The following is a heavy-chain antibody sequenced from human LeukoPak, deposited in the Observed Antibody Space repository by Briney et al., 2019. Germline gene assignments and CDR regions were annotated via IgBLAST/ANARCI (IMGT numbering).Heavy chain of an antibody. Sequence: SETLSLTCSVSGGSISSSSFYWDWIRQPPGKGLEWIGNIYYSGSTYYHPSLKSRVTISADTSKNQFSLKLSSVTAADTAVYYCARDGGGYCSGGSCSPLHDAFDIWGQGTMVTVSS. D-gene: IGHD2-15*01. CDR1: GGSISSSSFY. J-gene: IGHJ3*02. CDR2: IYYSGST. CDR3: ARDGGGYCSGGSCSPLHDAFDI. V-gene: IGHV4-39*07.